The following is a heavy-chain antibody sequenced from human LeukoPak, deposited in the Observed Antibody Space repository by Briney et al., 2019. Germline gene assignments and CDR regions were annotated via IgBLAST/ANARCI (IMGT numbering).Heavy chain of an antibody. Sequence: SETLSLTCTVSGVSSSSSYWSWIRQPPGKGLEWIGYIFYTGDSNHNPSLKSRVTISVDTSKNQFSLKLSSVTAADTAVYYCARTVSDYYYYGMDVWGQGTTVTVSS. D-gene: IGHD4-11*01. V-gene: IGHV4-59*08. CDR3: ARTVSDYYYYGMDV. J-gene: IGHJ6*02. CDR1: GVSSSSSY. CDR2: IFYTGDS.